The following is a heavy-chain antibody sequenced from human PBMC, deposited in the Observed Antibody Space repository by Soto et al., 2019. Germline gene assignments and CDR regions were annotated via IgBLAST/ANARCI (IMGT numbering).Heavy chain of an antibody. Sequence: VGSLRLSCAASGLTLSNFAMTWVRQAPGKGLEWVSAISASGAATYYGDSVKGRFTVSRDNSDNTLSLQMHGLRVDDSATYYCARLMASATANWGQGALVTVSS. V-gene: IGHV3-23*01. CDR1: GLTLSNFA. CDR3: ARLMASATAN. J-gene: IGHJ4*02. CDR2: ISASGAAT. D-gene: IGHD2-15*01.